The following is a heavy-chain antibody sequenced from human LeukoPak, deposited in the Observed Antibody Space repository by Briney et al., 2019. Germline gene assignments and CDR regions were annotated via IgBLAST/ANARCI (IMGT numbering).Heavy chain of an antibody. Sequence: GGSLRLSCAASGFIFRSYSMNWVRQAPGKGLEWVSYISGGSTTIYYADSVRGRFTISRDNAKNSLYLQMNSLRAEDTAVYYCARDYSTVTTFFDYWGQGTLVTVSS. CDR3: ARDYSTVTTFFDY. V-gene: IGHV3-48*01. D-gene: IGHD4-17*01. CDR1: GFIFRSYS. J-gene: IGHJ4*02. CDR2: ISGGSTTI.